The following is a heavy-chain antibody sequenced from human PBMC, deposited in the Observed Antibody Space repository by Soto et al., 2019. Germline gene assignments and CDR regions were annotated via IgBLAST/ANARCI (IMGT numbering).Heavy chain of an antibody. J-gene: IGHJ4*02. CDR1: GFTFSSFG. V-gene: IGHV3-30*18. CDR2: ISFDGSNK. D-gene: IGHD3-16*01. CDR3: TKEDGGTKFDY. Sequence: GGSLRLSCAASGFTFSSFGMHWFRQAPGKGLEWVAVISFDGSNKNYADSVKGRYTISRDNSKKTLYLQMNSLRPEDTAVYYCTKEDGGTKFDYWGQGMLVTVSS.